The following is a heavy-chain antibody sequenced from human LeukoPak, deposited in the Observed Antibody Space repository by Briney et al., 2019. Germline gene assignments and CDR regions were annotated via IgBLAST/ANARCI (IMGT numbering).Heavy chain of an antibody. V-gene: IGHV3-23*01. D-gene: IGHD3-22*01. CDR2: ISGLGGKT. CDR1: GFTFSVYV. Sequence: PGGSLRLSCAASGFTFSVYVMNRVRQAPGKGLEWVSGISGLGGKTYYADSVKGRFTISRDNSKNTLYLQMNSLRAEDTAVYYCAKDTSMPTYYYDSSGYPGDYWGQGTLVTVSS. CDR3: AKDTSMPTYYYDSSGYPGDY. J-gene: IGHJ4*02.